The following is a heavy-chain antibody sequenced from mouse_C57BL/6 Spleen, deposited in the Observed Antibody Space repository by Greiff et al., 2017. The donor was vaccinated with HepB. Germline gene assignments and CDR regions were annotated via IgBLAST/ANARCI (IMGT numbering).Heavy chain of an antibody. CDR2: IYPGDGDT. D-gene: IGHD2-4*01. V-gene: IGHV1-82*01. CDR3: APIYYDYDALDY. Sequence: VQLVESGPELVKPGASVKISCKASGYAFSSSWMNWVKQRPGKGLEWIGRIYPGDGDTNYNGKFKGKATLTADKSSSTAYMQLSSLTSEDSAVYFCAPIYYDYDALDYWGQGTTLTFSS. J-gene: IGHJ2*01. CDR1: GYAFSSSW.